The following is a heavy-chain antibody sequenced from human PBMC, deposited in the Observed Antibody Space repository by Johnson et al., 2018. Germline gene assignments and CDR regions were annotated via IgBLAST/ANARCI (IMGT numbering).Heavy chain of an antibody. J-gene: IGHJ2*01. V-gene: IGHV3-23*04. CDR3: ARVSIPYSGSYPYWYFDL. Sequence: VQLVQSGGGLVQPGGSLRLSCAASGFTFSNYWMNWVRQAPGKGLEWVSPISGCGGSTYYADSVKGRFTISRDNSKNTLYLQMNSLRAEDTAVYYCARVSIPYSGSYPYWYFDLWGRGTLVTVSS. D-gene: IGHD1-26*01. CDR2: ISGCGGST. CDR1: GFTFSNYW.